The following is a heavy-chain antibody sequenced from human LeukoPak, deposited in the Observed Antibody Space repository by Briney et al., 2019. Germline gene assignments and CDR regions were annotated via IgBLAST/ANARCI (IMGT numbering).Heavy chain of an antibody. V-gene: IGHV4-59*08. CDR3: ARRPDLWYLDL. CDR2: IYYSGST. J-gene: IGHJ2*01. CDR1: GGSISSYY. D-gene: IGHD1-14*01. Sequence: PSETLSLTCTVSGGSISSYYWSWIRQPPGKGLEWIGYIYYSGSTNYNPSLKSRVTISVDTSKNQFSLKLSSVTAADTAVYYCARRPDLWYLDLWGRGTLVTVSS.